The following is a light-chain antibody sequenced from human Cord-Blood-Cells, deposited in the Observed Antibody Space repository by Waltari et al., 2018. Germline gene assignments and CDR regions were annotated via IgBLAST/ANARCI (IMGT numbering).Light chain of an antibody. V-gene: IGLV2-14*01. CDR3: SSYTSSSTLDVV. CDR1: SSDVGGYNY. J-gene: IGLJ2*01. CDR2: DCS. Sequence: QSALTQPASVSGSPGQSITISCTGTSSDVGGYNYVSWYQPHPGKAPKIMIYDCSNRPSGVSNRFSGSKSGNTASLTISGLQAEDEADYYCSSYTSSSTLDVVFGGGTKLTVL.